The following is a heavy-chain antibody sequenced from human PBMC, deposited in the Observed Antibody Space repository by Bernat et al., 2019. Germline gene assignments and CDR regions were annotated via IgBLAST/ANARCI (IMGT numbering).Heavy chain of an antibody. Sequence: QQQESGPGLVKPSETLSLTCTVSGGSISSYYWSWIRQFPGKGLEWIGYIYYSGSTNYNPSLKSRVAISVDASKNQFSLRLSSVTAADTAVYYCARSRNYYEYDRWGQGNLVTVSS. J-gene: IGHJ5*02. D-gene: IGHD3-16*01. V-gene: IGHV4-59*01. CDR1: GGSISSYY. CDR3: ARSRNYYEYDR. CDR2: IYYSGST.